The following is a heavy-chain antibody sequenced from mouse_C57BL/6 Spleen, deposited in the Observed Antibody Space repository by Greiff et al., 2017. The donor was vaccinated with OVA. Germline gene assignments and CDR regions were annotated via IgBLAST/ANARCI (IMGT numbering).Heavy chain of an antibody. J-gene: IGHJ1*03. CDR3: AIPRICEGYFDV. V-gene: IGHV14-2*01. Sequence: EVKVVESGAELVKPGASVKLSCTASGFNIKDYYMHWVKQRTEQGLEWIGRIDPEDGETKYAPKFQGKATITADTSSNTAYLQLSSLTSADTAVYYCAIPRICEGYFDVWGTGTTVTVSS. CDR1: GFNIKDYY. CDR2: IDPEDGET. D-gene: IGHD1-3*01.